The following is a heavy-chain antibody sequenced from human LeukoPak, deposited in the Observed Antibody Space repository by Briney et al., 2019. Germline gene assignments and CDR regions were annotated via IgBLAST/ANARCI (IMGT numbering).Heavy chain of an antibody. CDR2: IYYSGGT. D-gene: IGHD2-15*01. J-gene: IGHJ4*02. CDR3: ARRYCSGGSCFPRHFDF. Sequence: PSETLSLTCTVSGGSISSYYWTWIRQPPGKGLEWIGYIYYSGGTNYNPSLKSRVTISIDTSKNQFSLKLSSVTAADTAVYYCARRYCSGGSCFPRHFDFWGQGTLVTVSS. V-gene: IGHV4-59*08. CDR1: GGSISSYY.